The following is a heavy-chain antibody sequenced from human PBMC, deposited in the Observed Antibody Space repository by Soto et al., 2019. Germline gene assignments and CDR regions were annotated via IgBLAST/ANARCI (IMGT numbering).Heavy chain of an antibody. Sequence: PGWSPRICCSASGLSFEDYTMHWVRHTPGKGPEWISLISWDGGRTLYSDSVKGRFIISRDNSKNSLYLQMNSLTTEDTALYFCARVIYDVLTGQKGYFDNWGQGTPVTVSS. CDR1: GLSFEDYT. D-gene: IGHD3-9*01. CDR2: ISWDGGRT. CDR3: ARVIYDVLTGQKGYFDN. V-gene: IGHV3-43*01. J-gene: IGHJ4*01.